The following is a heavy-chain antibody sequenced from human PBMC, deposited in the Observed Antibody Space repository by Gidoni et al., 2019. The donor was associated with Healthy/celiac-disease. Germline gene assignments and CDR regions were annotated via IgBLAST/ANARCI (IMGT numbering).Heavy chain of an antibody. Sequence: QLQLQESGSGLVKPSQTLSLTCAVSGGSISRGGYSWSWIRQPPGKGLEWIGYIYHSGSTYYNPSLKSRVTISVDRSKNQFSLKLSSVTAADTAVYYCARGIPTYYYDSSGPASFDYWGQGTLVTVSS. CDR2: IYHSGST. CDR3: ARGIPTYYYDSSGPASFDY. CDR1: GGSISRGGYS. D-gene: IGHD3-22*01. J-gene: IGHJ4*02. V-gene: IGHV4-30-2*01.